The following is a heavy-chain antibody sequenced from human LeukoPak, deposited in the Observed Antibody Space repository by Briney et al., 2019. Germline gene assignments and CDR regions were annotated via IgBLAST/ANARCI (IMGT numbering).Heavy chain of an antibody. J-gene: IGHJ4*02. CDR3: AKGKDRGCSGGTCYREYYFDS. Sequence: GASLRLSCAASGFTFNNHAMSWVRQAPGKGLEWVSAIRGSGDSTYYAHSVKDRFTISRQNSHNTLYLQMNSLRAEDTAIYFCAKGKDRGCSGGTCYREYYFDSWGQGTLVTVSS. CDR2: IRGSGDST. D-gene: IGHD2-15*01. V-gene: IGHV3-23*01. CDR1: GFTFNNHA.